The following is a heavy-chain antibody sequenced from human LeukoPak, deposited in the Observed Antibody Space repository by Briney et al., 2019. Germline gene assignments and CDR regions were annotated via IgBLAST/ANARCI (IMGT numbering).Heavy chain of an antibody. D-gene: IGHD2-15*01. CDR2: IIPIFGTA. CDR3: ASVGYCSGGSCYSVLGVFDY. CDR1: GGTFSSYA. Sequence: ASAKVSCKASGGTFSSYAISWVRQAPGQGLEWMGGIIPIFGTANYAQKFQGRVTITTNESTSTAYMELSSLRSEDTAVYYCASVGYCSGGSCYSVLGVFDYWGQGTLVTVSS. J-gene: IGHJ4*02. V-gene: IGHV1-69*05.